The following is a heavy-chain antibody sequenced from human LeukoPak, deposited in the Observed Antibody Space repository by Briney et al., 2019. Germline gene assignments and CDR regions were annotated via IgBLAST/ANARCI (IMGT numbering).Heavy chain of an antibody. CDR3: ARDEAATIKY. J-gene: IGHJ4*02. Sequence: GESLKISCAASGFTFSSYWMHWVRQAPGKGLVWVSRINSDGSSTSYADSVKGRFTISRDNAKNTLYLQMNSLRAEDTTVYYCARDEAATIKYWGQGTLVTVSS. CDR1: GFTFSSYW. D-gene: IGHD5-12*01. CDR2: INSDGSST. V-gene: IGHV3-74*01.